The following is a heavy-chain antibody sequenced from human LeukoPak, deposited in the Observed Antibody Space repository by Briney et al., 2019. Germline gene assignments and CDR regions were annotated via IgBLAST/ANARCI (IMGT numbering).Heavy chain of an antibody. CDR3: ASGGVVVARDMPTNYYGMDV. CDR2: IYTTGST. Sequence: SETLSLTCTVSGSSIGTYSWSWIRQPPGKGLEWVGYIYTTGSTHYNPSLKSRVTMSLDTSKNQLSLRLSSVTAADTAVFYCASGGVVVARDMPTNYYGMDVWGQGTTVTVSS. CDR1: GSSIGTYS. D-gene: IGHD2-15*01. J-gene: IGHJ6*02. V-gene: IGHV4-4*09.